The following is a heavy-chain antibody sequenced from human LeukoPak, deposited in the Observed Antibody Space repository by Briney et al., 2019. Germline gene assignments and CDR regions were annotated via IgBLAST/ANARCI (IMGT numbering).Heavy chain of an antibody. Sequence: SETLSLTCTVSGGSISSYYWSWIRQPPGKGLEWIGSIYYSGSTYYNPSLKGRVTISVDTSKNQFSLKLSSVTAADTAVYYCVRHQDYYDIDYWGQGTLVTVSS. CDR2: IYYSGST. V-gene: IGHV4-39*01. CDR1: GGSISSYY. CDR3: VRHQDYYDIDY. J-gene: IGHJ4*02. D-gene: IGHD3-22*01.